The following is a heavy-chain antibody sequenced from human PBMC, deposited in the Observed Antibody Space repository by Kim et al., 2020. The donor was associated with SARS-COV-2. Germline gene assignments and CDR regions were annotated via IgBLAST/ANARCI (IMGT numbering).Heavy chain of an antibody. V-gene: IGHV2-5*01. CDR3: ANIGDYVYYFDY. J-gene: IGHJ4*02. D-gene: IGHD4-17*01. Sequence: RYSPSLKSRLTITKDTSKNQVVLTMTIMDPVDTATYYCANIGDYVYYFDYWGQGTLVTVSS.